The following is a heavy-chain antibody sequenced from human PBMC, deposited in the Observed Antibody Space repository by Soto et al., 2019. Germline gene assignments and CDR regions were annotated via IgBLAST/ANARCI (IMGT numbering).Heavy chain of an antibody. V-gene: IGHV3-48*01. Sequence: GGSLRLSCAASGFTFSSYSMNWVRQAPGKGLEWVSYISSSSSTIYYADSVKGRFTISRDNAKNSLYLQMNSLRAEDTAVYYCARDLFRSVGFGELFWFDPWGQGTLVTVSS. CDR1: GFTFSSYS. D-gene: IGHD3-10*01. CDR3: ARDLFRSVGFGELFWFDP. J-gene: IGHJ5*02. CDR2: ISSSSSTI.